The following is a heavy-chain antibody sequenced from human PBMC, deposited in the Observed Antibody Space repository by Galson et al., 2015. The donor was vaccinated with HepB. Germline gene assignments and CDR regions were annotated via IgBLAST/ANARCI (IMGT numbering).Heavy chain of an antibody. Sequence: SVKVSCKASGYTFTGYYMHWVRQAPGQGLEWMGWINPNSGGTNCAQKFQGRVTMTRDTSISTAYMELSRLRSDDTAVYYCAMESSSWARNDYWGQGTLVTVSS. V-gene: IGHV1-2*02. D-gene: IGHD6-13*01. CDR3: AMESSSWARNDY. J-gene: IGHJ4*02. CDR1: GYTFTGYY. CDR2: INPNSGGT.